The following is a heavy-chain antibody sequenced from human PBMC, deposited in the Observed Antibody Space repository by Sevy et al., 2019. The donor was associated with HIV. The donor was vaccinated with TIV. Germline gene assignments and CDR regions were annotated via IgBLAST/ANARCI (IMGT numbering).Heavy chain of an antibody. D-gene: IGHD4-17*01. J-gene: IGHJ4*02. CDR1: GFTFSSYG. Sequence: GGSLRLSCAASGFTFSSYGMHWVRQAPGKGLEWVALIWFVGTNTYYADSVKGRFTISRDIAKNTLHLQTNSRRAEDTAVYYCARDLEFYVYGDYGPAVMPDYWGQGTLVTVS. V-gene: IGHV3-33*01. CDR3: ARDLEFYVYGDYGPAVMPDY. CDR2: IWFVGTNT.